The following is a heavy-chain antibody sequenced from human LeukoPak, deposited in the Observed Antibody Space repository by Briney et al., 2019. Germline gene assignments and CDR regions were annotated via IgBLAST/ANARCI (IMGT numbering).Heavy chain of an antibody. D-gene: IGHD2-15*01. CDR2: ISGSGGST. J-gene: IGHJ4*02. V-gene: IGHV3-23*01. Sequence: GGSLRLSCAASGFTFSSYAMSWVRQAPGKGLEWVSAISGSGGSTYYADSVKGRFTISRDNSKNTLYLQMSSLRAEDTAIYYCAKSPLGSCSGVKCYPLDYWGQGTLVTVSS. CDR3: AKSPLGSCSGVKCYPLDY. CDR1: GFTFSSYA.